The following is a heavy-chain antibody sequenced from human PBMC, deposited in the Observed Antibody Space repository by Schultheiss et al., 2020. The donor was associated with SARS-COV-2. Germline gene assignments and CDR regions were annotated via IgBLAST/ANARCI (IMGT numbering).Heavy chain of an antibody. D-gene: IGHD1-14*01. V-gene: IGHV3-23*01. CDR3: ANNPTGYHFDY. CDR2: ISGSGGST. CDR1: GFTFSWYG. J-gene: IGHJ4*02. Sequence: GESLKISCVGSGFTFSWYGMSWVRQAPGKGLEWVSAISGSGGSTYYADSVKGRFTISRDNSKNTLYLQMNSLRAEDTAVYYCANNPTGYHFDYWGQGTLVTVSS.